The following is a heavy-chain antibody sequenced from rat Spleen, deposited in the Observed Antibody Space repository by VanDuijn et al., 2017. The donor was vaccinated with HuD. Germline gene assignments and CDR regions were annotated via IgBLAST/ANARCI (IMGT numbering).Heavy chain of an antibody. CDR1: GFTFNNFP. Sequence: EVQLVESGGGLVQPGRSLKLSCAASGFTFNNFPMAWVRQAPGKGLEWVASITNTGDSAYYPDSVKGRFTISRDNAKNTLYLQMNSLRSEDTATYYCARDRLGGDYWGQGVMVTVSS. CDR3: ARDRLGGDY. D-gene: IGHD5-1*01. CDR2: ITNTGDSA. V-gene: IGHV5-31*01. J-gene: IGHJ2*01.